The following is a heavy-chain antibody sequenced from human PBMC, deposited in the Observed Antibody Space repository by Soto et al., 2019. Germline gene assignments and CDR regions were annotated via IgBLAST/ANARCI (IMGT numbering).Heavy chain of an antibody. V-gene: IGHV1-69*01. CDR1: GGNFITFA. CDR3: AKKLGNHPIWSYGLDV. CDR2: IIPISSTT. Sequence: QVELVQSGAEVKKPGSSVKVSCKASGGNFITFAISWVRQAPGQGLEWMGEIIPISSTTKSAHKFQDRVTDSAGGSSGPGPMGLRRLKSEDTAILFGAKKLGNHPIWSYGLDVWGQGTTVTVSS. D-gene: IGHD7-27*01. J-gene: IGHJ6*02.